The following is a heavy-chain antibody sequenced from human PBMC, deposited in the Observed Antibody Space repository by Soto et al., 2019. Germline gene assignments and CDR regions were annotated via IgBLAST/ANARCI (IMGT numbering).Heavy chain of an antibody. V-gene: IGHV1-69*01. CDR3: ARDADLDY. J-gene: IGHJ4*02. CDR1: GGTFSSNP. CDR2: IMPIFGAT. Sequence: QVQLVQSGAEVKKPGSSVKVSCKASGGTFSSNPFTCMRQAPGRGLEWMGEIMPIFGATNYAQKFQDRVTITADESTTTVYMELSSLRSEDTAVYYCARDADLDYWGQGTLVTVSS.